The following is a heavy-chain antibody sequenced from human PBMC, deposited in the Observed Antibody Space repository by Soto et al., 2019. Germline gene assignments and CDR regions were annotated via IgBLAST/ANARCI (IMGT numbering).Heavy chain of an antibody. CDR1: GFTFSSYA. CDR2: ISGSGGST. Sequence: HPGGSLRLSCAASGFTFSSYAMSWVRQAPGKGLEWVSAISGSGGSTYYADSVKGRFTISRDNSKNTLYLQMNSLRAEDTAVYYCAKDLGYYDSSGYYDPDYWGQGTLVTVSS. CDR3: AKDLGYYDSSGYYDPDY. V-gene: IGHV3-23*01. J-gene: IGHJ4*02. D-gene: IGHD3-22*01.